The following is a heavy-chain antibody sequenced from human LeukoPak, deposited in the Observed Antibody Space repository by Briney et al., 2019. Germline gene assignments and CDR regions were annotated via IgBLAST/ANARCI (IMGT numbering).Heavy chain of an antibody. CDR2: IYPGASDT. CDR3: ARHDYVIPSDY. D-gene: IGHD3-16*02. Sequence: GESLKISWKGSGSRFTSYWIGGVRQMHGKGREGMGIIYPGASDTGYSPSFQGQVTISADKSISTAYLQWSSLKASDTAMYYCARHDYVIPSDYWGQGTLVTVSS. CDR1: GSRFTSYW. V-gene: IGHV5-51*01. J-gene: IGHJ4*02.